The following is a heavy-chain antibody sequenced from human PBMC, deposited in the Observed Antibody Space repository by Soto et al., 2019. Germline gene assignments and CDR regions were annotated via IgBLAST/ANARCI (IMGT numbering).Heavy chain of an antibody. D-gene: IGHD4-17*01. V-gene: IGHV1-8*01. J-gene: IGHJ5*02. Sequence: QVQLVQSGAEVKKPGASVKVSCKASGYTFTSYDINWVRQATGQGLEWMGWMNPNSGNTGYAQKFQGRVTMTRNTSISTAYMELSSLRSEDTAVYYCARGPHDYGDVRWYWFDPWGQGTLVTVSS. CDR3: ARGPHDYGDVRWYWFDP. CDR1: GYTFTSYD. CDR2: MNPNSGNT.